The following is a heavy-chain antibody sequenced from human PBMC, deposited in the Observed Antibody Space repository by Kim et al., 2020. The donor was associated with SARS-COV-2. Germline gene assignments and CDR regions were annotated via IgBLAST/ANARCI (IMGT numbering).Heavy chain of an antibody. D-gene: IGHD1-26*01. Sequence: ADSVKGRFTISRDNSKNTLYLQMNSLRAEDTAVYYCAKNSGSYFLDAFDIWGQGTMVTVSS. V-gene: IGHV3-23*01. J-gene: IGHJ3*02. CDR3: AKNSGSYFLDAFDI.